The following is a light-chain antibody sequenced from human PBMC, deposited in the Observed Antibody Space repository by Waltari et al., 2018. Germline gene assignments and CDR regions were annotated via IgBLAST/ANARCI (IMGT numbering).Light chain of an antibody. CDR1: ALPKQF. V-gene: IGLV3-25*03. CDR3: QSADSSGSYVL. J-gene: IGLJ2*01. Sequence: SYALTQPPSVSASPGQTARITCSGNALPKQFAYWYQRKPGQAPVLVIYRDTERPSGIPARVSGSSSGTTVTLTINGGQAEDEADYYCQSADSSGSYVLFGGGTTLTVL. CDR2: RDT.